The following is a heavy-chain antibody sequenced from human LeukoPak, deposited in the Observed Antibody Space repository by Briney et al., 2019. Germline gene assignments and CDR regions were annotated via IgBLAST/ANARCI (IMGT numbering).Heavy chain of an antibody. CDR3: AREPPEGRYSSSWYSFSHFDY. Sequence: GGSLRLSCAASGFTFSSYAMHWVRQAPGKGLEWVAVISYDGSNKYYADSVKGRFTISRDNSKNTLYLQMNSLRAEDTAVYYCAREPPEGRYSSSWYSFSHFDYWGQGTLVTVSS. V-gene: IGHV3-30-3*01. J-gene: IGHJ4*02. CDR1: GFTFSSYA. CDR2: ISYDGSNK. D-gene: IGHD6-13*01.